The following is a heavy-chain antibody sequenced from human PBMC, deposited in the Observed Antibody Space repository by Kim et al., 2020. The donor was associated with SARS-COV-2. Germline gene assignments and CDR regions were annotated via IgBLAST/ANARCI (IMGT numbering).Heavy chain of an antibody. CDR3: AKTIAVAALFYYGMDV. CDR2: ISYDGSNK. D-gene: IGHD6-19*01. Sequence: GGSLRLSCAASGFTFSSYGMHWVRQAPGKGLEWVAVISYDGSNKYYADSVKGRFTISRDNSKNTLYLQMNSLRAEDTAVYYCAKTIAVAALFYYGMDVWGQGTTVTVSS. J-gene: IGHJ6*02. CDR1: GFTFSSYG. V-gene: IGHV3-30*18.